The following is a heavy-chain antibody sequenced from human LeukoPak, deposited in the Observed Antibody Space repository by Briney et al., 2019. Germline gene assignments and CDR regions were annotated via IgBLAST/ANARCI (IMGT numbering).Heavy chain of an antibody. V-gene: IGHV3-23*01. CDR1: GFTFSSYG. D-gene: IGHD3-10*01. CDR2: ISVSGDST. Sequence: GGSLRLSCAASGFTFSSYGMSWVRLAPGKGLEWDSGISVSGDSTYYADSVKGRFTIPRDNSKNTLYLQMNSLRAEDTAAYYCAKSMLRGVNDVFDIWGQGTMVTVSS. CDR3: AKSMLRGVNDVFDI. J-gene: IGHJ3*02.